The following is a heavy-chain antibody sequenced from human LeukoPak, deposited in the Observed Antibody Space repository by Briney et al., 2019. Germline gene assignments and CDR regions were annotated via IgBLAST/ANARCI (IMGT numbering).Heavy chain of an antibody. CDR3: ARHRVHSSSGYYYYGMDV. Sequence: GESLKISCKGSGYSFTSYWISWVRQMPGKGLEWMGRIDPSDSYTNYSPSFQGHVTISADKSISTAYLQWSSLKASDTAKYYCARHRVHSSSGYYYYGMDVWGQGTTVTVSS. CDR1: GYSFTSYW. V-gene: IGHV5-10-1*01. J-gene: IGHJ6*02. D-gene: IGHD6-6*01. CDR2: IDPSDSYT.